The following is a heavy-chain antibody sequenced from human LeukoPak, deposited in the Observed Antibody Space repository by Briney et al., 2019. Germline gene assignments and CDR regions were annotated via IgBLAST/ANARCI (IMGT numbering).Heavy chain of an antibody. CDR2: ISDDGRHN. Sequence: GGSLRLSCAASGFTFSTYAMNWVRQAPGKGLEWVAVISDDGRHNYYADSVKGRFTISRDNSKSTLYLQMNSLRDDDSAAYFCARVYLERLTAGYFDHWAREPWSPSPQ. V-gene: IGHV3-30*04. J-gene: IGHJ4*02. CDR3: ARVYLERLTAGYFDH. D-gene: IGHD2-8*01. CDR1: GFTFSTYA.